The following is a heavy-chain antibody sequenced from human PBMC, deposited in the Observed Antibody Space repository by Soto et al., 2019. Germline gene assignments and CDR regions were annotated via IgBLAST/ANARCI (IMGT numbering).Heavy chain of an antibody. J-gene: IGHJ6*02. CDR1: GGSFSGYY. D-gene: IGHD6-6*01. CDR2: INHSGST. CDR3: ARTEYSYYYGMDV. Sequence: PXETLSLTCAVYGGSFSGYYWSWIRQPPGKGLEWIGEINHSGSTNYNPSLKSRVTISVDTSKNQFSLKLSSVTAADTAVYYCARTEYSYYYGMDVWGQGTTVTVSS. V-gene: IGHV4-34*01.